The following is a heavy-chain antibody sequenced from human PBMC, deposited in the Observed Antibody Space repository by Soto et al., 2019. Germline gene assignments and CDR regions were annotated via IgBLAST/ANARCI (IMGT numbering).Heavy chain of an antibody. CDR1: GGTFSSYT. Sequence: QVQLVQSGAEVKKPGSSMKVSCKASGGTFSSYTISWVRQAPGQGLEWMGRIIPILGIANYAQKFQGRVTITADKSTSTAYMELSSLRSEDTAVYYCARTAFDSSASNYWGQGTLVTVSS. V-gene: IGHV1-69*02. CDR2: IIPILGIA. D-gene: IGHD3-22*01. CDR3: ARTAFDSSASNY. J-gene: IGHJ4*02.